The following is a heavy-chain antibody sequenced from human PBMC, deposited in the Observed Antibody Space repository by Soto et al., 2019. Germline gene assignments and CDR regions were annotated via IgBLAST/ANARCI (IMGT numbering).Heavy chain of an antibody. CDR3: ARPTSTATYDYIWESYRPLGAFDI. J-gene: IGHJ3*02. V-gene: IGHV4-39*01. D-gene: IGHD3-16*02. CDR1: GGSISSSSYY. CDR2: IYYSGST. Sequence: SETLSLTCTVSGGSISSSSYYWGWIRQPPGKGLEWIGSIYYSGSTYYNPSLKSRVTISVDTSKNQFSLKLSSVTAADTAVYYCARPTSTATYDYIWESYRPLGAFDIWGQGTMVTVSS.